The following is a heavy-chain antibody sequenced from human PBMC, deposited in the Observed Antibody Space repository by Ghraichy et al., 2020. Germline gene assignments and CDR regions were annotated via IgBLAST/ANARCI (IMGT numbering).Heavy chain of an antibody. V-gene: IGHV1-69*13. D-gene: IGHD2-15*01. J-gene: IGHJ6*02. Sequence: SVKVSCKASGGTFSSYAISWVRQAPGQGLEWMGGIIPIFGTANYAQKFQGRVTITADESTSTAYMELSSLRSEDTAVYYCAEDNVAGSYYYYGMDVWGQGTTVTVSS. CDR1: GGTFSSYA. CDR3: AEDNVAGSYYYYGMDV. CDR2: IIPIFGTA.